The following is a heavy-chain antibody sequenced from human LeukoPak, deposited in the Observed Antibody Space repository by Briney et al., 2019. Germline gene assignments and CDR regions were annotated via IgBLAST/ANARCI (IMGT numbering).Heavy chain of an antibody. CDR2: MNNDGRVI. Sequence: QPGGSLKLSCTVSGFNFNNYWMHWVRQAPGKGLVWVSRMNNDGRVISYADSVNGRFTISRDNAKNTLYLQMNSLRAEDTAVYYCAREFEATGFWALDYWGQGTLVIASS. V-gene: IGHV3-74*01. CDR3: AREFEATGFWALDY. J-gene: IGHJ4*02. CDR1: GFNFNNYW. D-gene: IGHD3-16*01.